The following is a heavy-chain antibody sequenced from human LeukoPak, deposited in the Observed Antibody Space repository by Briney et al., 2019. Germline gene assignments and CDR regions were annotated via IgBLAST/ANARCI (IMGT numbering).Heavy chain of an antibody. CDR3: ARAIAIYSGSYGDAFDI. Sequence: SETLSLTCTVSGGSISSGSYYWSWIRQPAGKGLEWIGRIYTSGSTNYNPSLKSRVTISVDTSKNQFSLKLSSVTAADTAVYYCARAIAIYSGSYGDAFDIWGQGTMVTVSS. J-gene: IGHJ3*02. CDR2: IYTSGST. V-gene: IGHV4-61*02. CDR1: GGSISSGSYY. D-gene: IGHD1-26*01.